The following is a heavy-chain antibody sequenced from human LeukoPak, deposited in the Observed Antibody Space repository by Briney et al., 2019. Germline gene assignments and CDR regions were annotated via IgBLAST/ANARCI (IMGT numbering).Heavy chain of an antibody. J-gene: IGHJ4*02. V-gene: IGHV3-66*01. CDR1: GFTISSNY. CDR2: IYTDGRT. D-gene: IGHD3-9*01. CDR3: AKEEAGYFDWLLYPFDY. Sequence: GGSLRLSCAASGFTISSNYMSWVRQAPGRGLEWVSLIYTDGRTYSADSVKGRFTISRDSSRNTLYLQMNSLRAEDTAVYYCAKEEAGYFDWLLYPFDYWGQGTLVTVSS.